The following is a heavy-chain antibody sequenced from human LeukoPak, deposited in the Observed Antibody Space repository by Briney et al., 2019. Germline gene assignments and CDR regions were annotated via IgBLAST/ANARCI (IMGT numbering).Heavy chain of an antibody. Sequence: PSETLSLTCTVSGGSISSYYWSWIRQPPGKGLEWIGYIYYSGSTNYNPSLKSRVTISVDTSKNQFSLKLSSVTAADTAVYYCARGRDDCSSTSCCTWGIYYYYYYMDVWGKGTTVTVSS. V-gene: IGHV4-59*01. D-gene: IGHD2-2*02. CDR1: GGSISSYY. J-gene: IGHJ6*03. CDR3: ARGRDDCSSTSCCTWGIYYYYYYMDV. CDR2: IYYSGST.